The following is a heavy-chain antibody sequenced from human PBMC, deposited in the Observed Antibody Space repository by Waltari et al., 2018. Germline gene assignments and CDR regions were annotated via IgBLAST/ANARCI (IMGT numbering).Heavy chain of an antibody. CDR1: VFTFSRYA. V-gene: IGHV3-23*01. CDR2: ISGSGGST. J-gene: IGHJ6*02. D-gene: IGHD6-13*01. Sequence: EVQLLESGGGLVQPGGSLRLSCAASVFTFSRYAMSWVRQAPGKGLEWVSAISGSGGSTYYADSVKGRFTISRDNSKNTLYLQMNSLRAEDTAVYYCAKYRIAAAGKHYYYYGMDVWGQGTTVTVSS. CDR3: AKYRIAAAGKHYYYYGMDV.